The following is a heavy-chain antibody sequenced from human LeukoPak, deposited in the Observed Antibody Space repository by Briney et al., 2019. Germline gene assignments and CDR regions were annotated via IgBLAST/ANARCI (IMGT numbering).Heavy chain of an antibody. V-gene: IGHV4-34*01. Sequence: SETLSLTCAVHGGSFSGYYWSWIRQPPGKGLEWIGEINHSGSTNYNPSLKSRVTISVDTSKNQFSLKLSSVTAADTAVYYCARLGVPRYYYYYYMDVWGKGTTVTISS. CDR2: INHSGST. J-gene: IGHJ6*03. CDR1: GGSFSGYY. CDR3: ARLGVPRYYYYYYMDV. D-gene: IGHD3-10*01.